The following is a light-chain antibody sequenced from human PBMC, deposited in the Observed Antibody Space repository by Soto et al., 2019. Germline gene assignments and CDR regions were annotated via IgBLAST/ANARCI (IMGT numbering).Light chain of an antibody. CDR1: QSVSSSY. Sequence: EIVLTQSPGTLPLSPGERATLSCRASQSVSSSYLAWYQQKPGQAPRLLIYCASSRATGIPDRFSGSGSGTDFTLTISRLEPEDFAVYYCPQYGSSPAWTFGQGTKVEIK. J-gene: IGKJ1*01. V-gene: IGKV3-20*01. CDR2: CAS. CDR3: PQYGSSPAWT.